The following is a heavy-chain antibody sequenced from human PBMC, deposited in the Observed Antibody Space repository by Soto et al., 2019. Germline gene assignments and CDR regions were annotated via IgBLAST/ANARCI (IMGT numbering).Heavy chain of an antibody. CDR3: AREGSYSAYNFAHGIQLWSFDF. J-gene: IGHJ4*02. D-gene: IGHD5-12*01. V-gene: IGHV4-4*07. CDR2: IFSSGST. Sequence: QVRLQESGPGLLKPSETLSLTCTVSGGSINTFYWSWVRQPDGKGLEWIGRIFSSGSTSFNPSLESRVAMSVDTYKNHFSLNLSSVTAADMAVYYCAREGSYSAYNFAHGIQLWSFDFWGQGALVTVSS. CDR1: GGSINTFY.